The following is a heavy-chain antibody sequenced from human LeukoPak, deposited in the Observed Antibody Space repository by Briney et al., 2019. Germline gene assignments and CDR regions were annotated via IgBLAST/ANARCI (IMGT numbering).Heavy chain of an antibody. D-gene: IGHD2-21*01. J-gene: IGHJ4*02. V-gene: IGHV3-53*01. CDR3: ASSGIFPHNPLDY. CDR1: GFTVSSNY. Sequence: GGSLRLSCAASGFTVSSNYMSWVRQAPGKGLEWVSVIYSGGSTYYADSVKGRFTISRDNSKNTVYLQMNSLSAEDTAVYYCASSGIFPHNPLDYWGQGTLVTVSS. CDR2: IYSGGST.